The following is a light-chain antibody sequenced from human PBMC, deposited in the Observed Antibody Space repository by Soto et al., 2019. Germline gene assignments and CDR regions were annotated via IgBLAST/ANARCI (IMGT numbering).Light chain of an antibody. CDR1: QGISSY. CDR2: AAS. Sequence: AILMTQSPSSLSASTGDRVTITCRASQGISSYLAWYQQKPGKAPKLLIYAASTLQSGVPSRFSGSGSGKDLPLTISCLQSEDFATYYCQQYYSYPRKFGQGTKVEIK. CDR3: QQYYSYPRK. J-gene: IGKJ1*01. V-gene: IGKV1-8*01.